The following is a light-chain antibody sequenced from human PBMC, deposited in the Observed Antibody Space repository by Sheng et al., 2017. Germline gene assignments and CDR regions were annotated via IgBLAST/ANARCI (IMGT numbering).Light chain of an antibody. CDR3: QQYNTYPFT. Sequence: DIQMTQSPSTLSASVGDRVTLTCRASQSISSWLAWYQQRPGKAPKLLIYRASSLESGVPSRFSGSGSGTEFTLTISSLQPDDFASYYCQQYNTYPFTFGPGTKWIS. CDR1: QSISSW. CDR2: RAS. J-gene: IGKJ3*01. V-gene: IGKV1-5*03.